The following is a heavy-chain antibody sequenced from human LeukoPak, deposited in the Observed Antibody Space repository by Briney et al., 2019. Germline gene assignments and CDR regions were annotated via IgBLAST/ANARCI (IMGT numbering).Heavy chain of an antibody. D-gene: IGHD6-19*01. Sequence: QAGGSLRLSCAASGFSFSTYGMTWVRQAPGKGLEWVSGISGSDGSTYYADSVKGRFIISRDNSKNTLYLQMNSLRAEDTAVYYCAKEGWIAVAVSYYFDYWGQGTLVTASS. J-gene: IGHJ4*02. CDR1: GFSFSTYG. V-gene: IGHV3-23*01. CDR3: AKEGWIAVAVSYYFDY. CDR2: ISGSDGST.